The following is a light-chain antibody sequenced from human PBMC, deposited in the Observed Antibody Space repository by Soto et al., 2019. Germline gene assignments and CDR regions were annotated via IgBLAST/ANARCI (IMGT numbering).Light chain of an antibody. J-gene: IGKJ1*01. CDR2: GAS. CDR3: QQYRSGPRT. V-gene: IGKV3-15*01. Sequence: EIVLTHSPATLSVSPGERVILSCRSSQSVDISLAWYQQKPGQAPRLLIYGASTRATDMPGTFSGRGSGTEFTLTITSLRPEDFGVYYCQQYRSGPRTFGQGTKVDIK. CDR1: QSVDIS.